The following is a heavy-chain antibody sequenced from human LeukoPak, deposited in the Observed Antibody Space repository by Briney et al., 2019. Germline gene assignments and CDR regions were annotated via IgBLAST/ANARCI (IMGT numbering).Heavy chain of an antibody. D-gene: IGHD3-10*01. CDR2: INSDGSST. CDR3: AREYYYGSGSYFDY. Sequence: GGSLRLSCAASGFTFSSYWMHWVRQAPGKGLVWVSRINSDGSSTSYADSVKGRFTISRANAKNTLYLQMNSLRAEDTAVYYCAREYYYGSGSYFDYWGQGTLVTVSS. CDR1: GFTFSSYW. J-gene: IGHJ4*02. V-gene: IGHV3-74*01.